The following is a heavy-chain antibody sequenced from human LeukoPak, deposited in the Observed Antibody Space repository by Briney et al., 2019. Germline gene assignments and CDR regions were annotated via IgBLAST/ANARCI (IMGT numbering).Heavy chain of an antibody. CDR1: GYTFTSYD. CDR2: MNPISGNT. D-gene: IGHD6-19*01. Sequence: GASVKVSCKASGYTFTSYDINWVRQATGQGLEWMGWMNPISGNTGYAQKFQGRVTMTRNASISTAYMELSSLRSEDTAVYYCARGFNSGWFDFDYWGQGTLVTVSS. J-gene: IGHJ4*02. V-gene: IGHV1-8*01. CDR3: ARGFNSGWFDFDY.